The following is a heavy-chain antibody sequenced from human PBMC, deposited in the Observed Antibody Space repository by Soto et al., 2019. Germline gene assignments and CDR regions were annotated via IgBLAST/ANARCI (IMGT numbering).Heavy chain of an antibody. CDR1: GYSLTTHL. D-gene: IGHD6-6*01. CDR2: IDPSQTYF. CDR3: VVYRGSSFGDGSLDS. J-gene: IGHJ4*02. Sequence: GPSQKISCEGSGYSLTTHLINWVRHMPGKGLEWMGRIDPSQTYFNYNPSFQGLVTISADKSTSKDYLQWNRLDDSDTANYSGVVYRGSSFGDGSLDSWGPGTLVTVSS. V-gene: IGHV5-10-1*01.